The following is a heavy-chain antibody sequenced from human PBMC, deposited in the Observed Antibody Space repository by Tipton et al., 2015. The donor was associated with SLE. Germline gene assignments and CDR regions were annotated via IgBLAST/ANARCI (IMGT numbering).Heavy chain of an antibody. J-gene: IGHJ4*02. D-gene: IGHD1-26*01. CDR2: IYYSGDT. Sequence: RSLRLSCTVSGVSITSGGYYWTWIRQHPGKGLEWIGYIYYSGDTYYNPSLKSRVTMSIDTSNNRFSLKLTSMTAADTAVYYCVRQWGSLDYWGQGTLVTVSS. V-gene: IGHV4-31*02. CDR1: GVSITSGGYY. CDR3: VRQWGSLDY.